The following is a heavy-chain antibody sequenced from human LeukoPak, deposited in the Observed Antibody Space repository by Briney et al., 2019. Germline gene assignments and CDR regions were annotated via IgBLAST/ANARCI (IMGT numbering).Heavy chain of an antibody. CDR3: ARDSRDYYDSSGYYYGGGLNWFDP. Sequence: GGSLRLSCAASGFTFSSYAMSWVRQAPGKGLEWVSAISGSGGSTYYADSVKGRFTISRDNSKNTLYLQMNSLRAEDTAVYYCARDSRDYYDSSGYYYGGGLNWFDPWGQGTLVTVSS. CDR1: GFTFSSYA. V-gene: IGHV3-23*01. CDR2: ISGSGGST. D-gene: IGHD3-22*01. J-gene: IGHJ5*02.